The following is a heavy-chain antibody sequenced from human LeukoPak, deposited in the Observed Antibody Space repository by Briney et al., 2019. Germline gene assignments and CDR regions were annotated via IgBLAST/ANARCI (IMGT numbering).Heavy chain of an antibody. Sequence: SETLSLTCTVSGGSTSSSSYYWGWIRQPPGRGLEWIGSIYYSGSTYYNPSLKSRVTISVDTSKNQFSLKLSSVTAADTAVYYCARPRTYYYDSSGYFQFDYWGQGTLVTVSS. CDR3: ARPRTYYYDSSGYFQFDY. D-gene: IGHD3-22*01. CDR2: IYYSGST. CDR1: GGSTSSSSYY. V-gene: IGHV4-39*07. J-gene: IGHJ4*02.